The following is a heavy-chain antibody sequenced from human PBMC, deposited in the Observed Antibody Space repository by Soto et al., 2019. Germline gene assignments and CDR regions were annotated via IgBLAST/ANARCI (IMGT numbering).Heavy chain of an antibody. D-gene: IGHD1-26*01. CDR2: ISGSGGDT. Sequence: EVQLLESGGGLVQPGGSLRLSCAASGFTFSSYAMSWVRQAPGKGLEWVSGISGSGGDTYFADSVKGRFTIFRDNSKNTLHLQMNRLRAEDTAVYYCAKGGAYVVGAGRTWGQGTLVTVSS. V-gene: IGHV3-23*01. CDR3: AKGGAYVVGAGRT. CDR1: GFTFSSYA. J-gene: IGHJ5*02.